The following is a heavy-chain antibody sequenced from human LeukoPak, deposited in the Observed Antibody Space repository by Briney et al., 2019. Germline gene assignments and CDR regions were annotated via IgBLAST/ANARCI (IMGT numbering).Heavy chain of an antibody. J-gene: IGHJ6*02. D-gene: IGHD2-15*01. CDR3: ARDTPKLLGYYYYGMDV. V-gene: IGHV6-1*01. CDR2: TYYRSKWYN. Sequence: SQTLSLTCAISGDSVSSNSAAWSWIRQSPSRGLEWLGRTYYRSKWYNDYAVSVKSRITINPDTSKNQFSLQLNSVTPEDTAVYYCARDTPKLLGYYYYGMDVWGQGTTATVSS. CDR1: GDSVSSNSAA.